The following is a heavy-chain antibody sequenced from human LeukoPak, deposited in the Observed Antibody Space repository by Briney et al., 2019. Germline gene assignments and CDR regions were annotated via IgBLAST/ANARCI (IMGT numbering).Heavy chain of an antibody. CDR2: IKEDGSEK. J-gene: IGHJ4*02. CDR1: GFTFSDYW. D-gene: IGHD2-15*01. CDR3: ARASRGIAANLCFDY. Sequence: GGSLRLSCAASGFTFSDYWMSWVRQAPGKGLEWVANIKEDGSEKHYVDSVKGRFTISRDNAKNSLYLQMNSLRVEDTAVYYCARASRGIAANLCFDYWGQGTLVTVSS. V-gene: IGHV3-7*01.